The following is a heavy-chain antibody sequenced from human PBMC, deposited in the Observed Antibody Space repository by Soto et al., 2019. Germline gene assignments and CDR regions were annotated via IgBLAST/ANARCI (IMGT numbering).Heavy chain of an antibody. J-gene: IGHJ4*02. CDR1: GGSISSGGYY. V-gene: IGHV4-31*03. Sequence: QVQLQESGPGLVKPSQTLSLTCTVSGGSISSGGYYWSWIRQHPGKGLEWIGYIYYSGSTYYNPSLKSRVTISVATSKNQFSLKLSSVTAADTAVYYCARAYYDSSGYLVLFDYWGQGTLVTVSS. CDR2: IYYSGST. CDR3: ARAYYDSSGYLVLFDY. D-gene: IGHD3-22*01.